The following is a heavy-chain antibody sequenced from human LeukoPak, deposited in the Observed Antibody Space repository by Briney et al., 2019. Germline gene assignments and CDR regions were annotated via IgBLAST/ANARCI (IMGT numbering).Heavy chain of an antibody. Sequence: GGSLRLSCAASGFTFSIYWMSWVRQAPGKGLEWVANINQNGNDKYYVGSVKGRFTISRDNAKNSLYLQMNSLRAEDTAVYYCARSSSSWFDYWGQGTLVTVSS. D-gene: IGHD6-13*01. J-gene: IGHJ4*02. CDR2: INQNGNDK. CDR1: GFTFSIYW. V-gene: IGHV3-7*01. CDR3: ARSSSSWFDY.